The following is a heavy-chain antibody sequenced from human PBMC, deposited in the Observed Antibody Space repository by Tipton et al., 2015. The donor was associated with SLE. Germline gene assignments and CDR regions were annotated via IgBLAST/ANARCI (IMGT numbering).Heavy chain of an antibody. CDR2: VSPYNDNT. J-gene: IGHJ4*02. D-gene: IGHD4-17*01. CDR1: GYTFVSYG. Sequence: QLVQSGAEVKRPGASVKVSCKASGYTFVSYGITWVRQAPGQGLEWMGWVSPYNDNTNYAQDLQGRITMTTDTITSTAYMEVRNLRSDDTAVYYCARDYGDTGVGNYWGQGTLVTVSS. CDR3: ARDYGDTGVGNY. V-gene: IGHV1-18*01.